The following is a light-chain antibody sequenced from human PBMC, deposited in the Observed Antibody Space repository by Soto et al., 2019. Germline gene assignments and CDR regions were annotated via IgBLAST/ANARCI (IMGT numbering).Light chain of an antibody. CDR2: DND. CDR1: SSNIGSNP. Sequence: QSVLTQPPSASGTPGQRVTISASGSSSNIGSNPVSWYQQRPGTAPKLLIYDNDERPSGVPVRFSGSKSATSASLAISGLQSEDEGDYYCATWGDSRNGYVFGHRTKVTVL. CDR3: ATWGDSRNGYV. V-gene: IGLV1-44*01. J-gene: IGLJ1*01.